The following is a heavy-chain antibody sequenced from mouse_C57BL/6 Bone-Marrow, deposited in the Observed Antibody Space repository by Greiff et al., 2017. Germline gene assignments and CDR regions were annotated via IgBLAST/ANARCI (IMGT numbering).Heavy chain of an antibody. V-gene: IGHV1-82*01. CDR3: ARRTVVGRYFDV. CDR2: IYPGDGDT. CDR1: GYAFSSSW. D-gene: IGHD1-1*01. J-gene: IGHJ1*03. Sequence: QVQLQQSGPELVKPGASVKISCKASGYAFSSSWMNWVKQRPGKGLEWIGRIYPGDGDTNYNGKFKGKATLTAHKSSSTAYMQLSSLTSEDSAVYFCARRTVVGRYFDVWGTGTTVTVSS.